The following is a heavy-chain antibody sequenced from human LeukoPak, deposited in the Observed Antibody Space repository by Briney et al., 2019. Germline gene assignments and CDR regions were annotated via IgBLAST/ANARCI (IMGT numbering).Heavy chain of an antibody. CDR3: AREVPTYYYDSSGSKFDY. J-gene: IGHJ4*02. CDR1: GGSISSGSYY. Sequence: SQTLSLTCTVSGGSISSGSYYWSWIRQPAGKGLEWIGRIYTSGSTNYNPSLKSRVTISVDTPKNHFSLKLSSVTAADTAVYYCAREVPTYYYDSSGSKFDYWGQGTLVTVSS. V-gene: IGHV4-61*02. D-gene: IGHD3-22*01. CDR2: IYTSGST.